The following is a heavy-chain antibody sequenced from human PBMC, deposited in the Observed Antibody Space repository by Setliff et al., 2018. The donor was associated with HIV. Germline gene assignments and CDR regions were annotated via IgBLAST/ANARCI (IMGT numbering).Heavy chain of an antibody. D-gene: IGHD3-16*02. Sequence: GGSLRLSCAASGFTFSSYSMNWVRQTPGKGLEWISYISATGTIKYADSVKGRFTISRDNAKNTLYLQMNSLRAEDTGVYYCARLWSYDYVWGSYRPVDYWGRGTLVTVS. CDR3: ARLWSYDYVWGSYRPVDY. V-gene: IGHV3-48*01. CDR2: ISATGTI. J-gene: IGHJ4*02. CDR1: GFTFSSYS.